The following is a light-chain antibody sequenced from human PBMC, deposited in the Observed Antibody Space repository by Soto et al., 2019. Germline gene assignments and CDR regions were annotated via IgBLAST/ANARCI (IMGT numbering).Light chain of an antibody. J-gene: IGKJ4*01. Sequence: DIPMTQSPSSLSASLGDRVTITCRASQGIDNHLAWYQQKPGKAPKLLIYAASTLHSAVPSRFTGSGSGTDFTLTISSLQPEDAATYYCQKCKVAPFTFGGGTKVEI. V-gene: IGKV1-27*01. CDR2: AAS. CDR3: QKCKVAPFT. CDR1: QGIDNH.